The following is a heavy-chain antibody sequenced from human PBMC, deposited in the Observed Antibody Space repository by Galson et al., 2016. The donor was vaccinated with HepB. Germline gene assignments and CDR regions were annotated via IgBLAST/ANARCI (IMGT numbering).Heavy chain of an antibody. V-gene: IGHV3-30*18. CDR2: ISNDGSNK. CDR3: AKDLNPSDIFTGYYFWAYNYGMDV. Sequence: SLRLSCAVSGITFSSFGMHWVRQAPGKGLEWVAVISNDGSNKYYADSVKGRFSISRDNFNNTLYLQMNSLRAEDTAVYYCAKDLNPSDIFTGYYFWAYNYGMDVWGQGTTVTVSS. J-gene: IGHJ6*02. CDR1: GITFSSFG. D-gene: IGHD3-9*01.